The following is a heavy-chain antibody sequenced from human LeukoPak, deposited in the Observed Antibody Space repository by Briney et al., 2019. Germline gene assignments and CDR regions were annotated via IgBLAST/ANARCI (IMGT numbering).Heavy chain of an antibody. V-gene: IGHV4-31*03. J-gene: IGHJ4*02. Sequence: PSETLSLTCTVSGGSISSGGYYWNWIRQHPGKGLEWIGYIYYSGSTFYNPSLESRVTISVDTSKNQFSLKLSSVTAADTAAYYCARNNGHFFDYWGQGTLVTVS. D-gene: IGHD1/OR15-1a*01. CDR3: ARNNGHFFDY. CDR2: IYYSGST. CDR1: GGSISSGGYY.